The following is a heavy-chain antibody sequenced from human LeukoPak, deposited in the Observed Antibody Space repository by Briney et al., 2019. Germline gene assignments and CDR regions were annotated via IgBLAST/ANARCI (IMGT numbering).Heavy chain of an antibody. Sequence: PGGALRLSCAASGFIFSTSWMNWVRQAPGKGLEWVANINQDGSAKYYVDSVRGRFTISRDNAKNSLYLQMNSLRADDTAVYYCTRVSLMEVDDFWGQGTLVTVSS. J-gene: IGHJ4*02. V-gene: IGHV3-7*03. CDR1: GFIFSTSW. CDR3: TRVSLMEVDDF. D-gene: IGHD1-1*01. CDR2: INQDGSAK.